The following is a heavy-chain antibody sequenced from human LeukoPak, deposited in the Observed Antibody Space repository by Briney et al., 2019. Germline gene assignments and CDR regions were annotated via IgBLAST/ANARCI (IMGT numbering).Heavy chain of an antibody. J-gene: IGHJ4*02. CDR1: GYTFNGYY. D-gene: IGHD2-2*01. CDR2: INPNSGGT. Sequence: ASVKVSCKASGYTFNGYYMHWVRQAPGQGLEWMGWINPNSGGTNYAQRFQGRVTMTRDTSINTAYMELSWLRSDDTAVYYCARDPIWEIVVVPAAMCFDYWGQGTLVTVSS. V-gene: IGHV1-2*02. CDR3: ARDPIWEIVVVPAAMCFDY.